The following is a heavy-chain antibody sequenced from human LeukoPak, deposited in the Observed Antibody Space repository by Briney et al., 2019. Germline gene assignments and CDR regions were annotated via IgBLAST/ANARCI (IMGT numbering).Heavy chain of an antibody. J-gene: IGHJ4*02. CDR1: GGSFSASH. CDR3: ATGIDRSKTGY. D-gene: IGHD2-2*01. V-gene: IGHV4-34*01. Sequence: SETLSLTCVMYGGSFSASHWSWVRQPPGRGLEWIGEISQDANEGTNYNPSLKSRVTVSLDTSKNQFPLTLNSVTAADTAVYYCATGIDRSKTGYWGQGTLVTVSS. CDR2: ISQDANEGT.